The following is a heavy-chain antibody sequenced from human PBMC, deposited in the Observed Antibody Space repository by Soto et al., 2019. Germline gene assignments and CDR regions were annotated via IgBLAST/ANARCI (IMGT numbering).Heavy chain of an antibody. CDR2: IDPSDSQT. Sequence: GESLKISCKGSGYSFAGYWITWVRQKPGKGLEWMGRIDPSDSQTYYSPSFRGHVTISVTKSITTVFLQWSSLRASDTAMYYCARQIYDSDTGPNFQYYFDSSGQVSAATFSS. D-gene: IGHD3-22*01. CDR1: GYSFAGYW. CDR3: ARQIYDSDTGPNFQYYFDS. J-gene: IGHJ4*02. V-gene: IGHV5-10-1*01.